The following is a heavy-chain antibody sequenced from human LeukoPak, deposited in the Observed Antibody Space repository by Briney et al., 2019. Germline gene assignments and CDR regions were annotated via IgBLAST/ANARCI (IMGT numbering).Heavy chain of an antibody. CDR3: ARDFPDYYDSSGYLLGAFDI. CDR2: MSSSGSTI. D-gene: IGHD3-22*01. J-gene: IGHJ3*02. CDR1: GFTFSDYY. V-gene: IGHV3-11*01. Sequence: TGGSLRLSCAASGFTFSDYYMCWIRQAPGKGLEWVSDMSSSGSTIYYADSVKGRFTISRDNAKNSLYLQMNSLRAEDTAVYYCARDFPDYYDSSGYLLGAFDIWGQGTMVTVSS.